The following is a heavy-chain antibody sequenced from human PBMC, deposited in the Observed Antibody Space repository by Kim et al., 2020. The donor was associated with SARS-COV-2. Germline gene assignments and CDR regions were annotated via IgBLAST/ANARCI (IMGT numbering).Heavy chain of an antibody. V-gene: IGHV1-18*01. Sequence: ASVKVSCKASGYTFTSYGISWVRQAPGQGLEWMGWISAYNGNTNYAQKLQGRVTMTTDTSTSTAYMELRSLRSDDTAVYYCAREYLYSSSWYWFDPWGQGTLVTVSS. D-gene: IGHD6-13*01. CDR2: ISAYNGNT. CDR3: AREYLYSSSWYWFDP. CDR1: GYTFTSYG. J-gene: IGHJ5*02.